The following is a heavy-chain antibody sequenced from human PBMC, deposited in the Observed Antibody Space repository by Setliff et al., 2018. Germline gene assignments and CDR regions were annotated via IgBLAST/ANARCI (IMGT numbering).Heavy chain of an antibody. CDR2: IYSDENT. Sequence: SETLSLTCSVSGGSINEYYWSWFRQPAGKGLEWIGRIYSDENTDYNPSLKSRVTMSADTSKNQFSLKLNSVTAADMAVYYCAGGRRYDYGWDFDYWGQGTTVTVSS. CDR1: GGSINEYY. V-gene: IGHV4-4*07. CDR3: AGGRRYDYGWDFDY. J-gene: IGHJ4*03. D-gene: IGHD4-17*01.